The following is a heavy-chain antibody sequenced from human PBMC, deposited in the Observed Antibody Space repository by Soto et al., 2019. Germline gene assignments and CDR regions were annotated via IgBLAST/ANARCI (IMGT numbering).Heavy chain of an antibody. Sequence: EVQLVESGGGLVQPGGSLRLSCAVSGFTFRTYWMHWVRQVPGKGLVWVSRISLDGSRTSYADSVKGRFTISRDNAKNTLYLQMRRLRAEDSAVYFCVRDRDFYDVRGYASPGDAFDVWGQGTVVSVSS. CDR3: VRDRDFYDVRGYASPGDAFDV. CDR2: ISLDGSRT. J-gene: IGHJ3*01. D-gene: IGHD3-10*02. CDR1: GFTFRTYW. V-gene: IGHV3-74*01.